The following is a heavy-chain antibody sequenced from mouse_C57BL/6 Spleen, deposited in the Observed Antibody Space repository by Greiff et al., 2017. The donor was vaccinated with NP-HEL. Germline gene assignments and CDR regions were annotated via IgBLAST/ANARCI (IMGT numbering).Heavy chain of an antibody. J-gene: IGHJ1*03. D-gene: IGHD1-1*01. CDR2: ISNGGGST. V-gene: IGHV5-12*01. Sequence: EVKVVESGGGLVQPGGSLKLSCAASGFTFSDYYMYWVRQTPEKRLEWVAYISNGGGSTYYPDTVKGRVTISKDNAKNTLYLQMSRLKSEDTAMYYCARITTVVAKTLYWYFDVWGTGTTVTVSS. CDR1: GFTFSDYY. CDR3: ARITTVVAKTLYWYFDV.